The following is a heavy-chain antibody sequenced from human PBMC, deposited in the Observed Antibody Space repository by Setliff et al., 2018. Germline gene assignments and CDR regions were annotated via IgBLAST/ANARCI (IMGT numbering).Heavy chain of an antibody. D-gene: IGHD1-1*01. V-gene: IGHV1-18*01. CDR2: ISAYNGNT. J-gene: IGHJ4*02. CDR3: ARDGGTGSNFDY. CDR1: GGTFSSYA. Sequence: ASVKVSCKASGGTFSSYAISWVRQAPGQGLEWMGWISAYNGNTNYAQKLQGRVTMTTDTSTSTAYMELRSLRSDDTAVYYCARDGGTGSNFDYCGQGTLVTVSS.